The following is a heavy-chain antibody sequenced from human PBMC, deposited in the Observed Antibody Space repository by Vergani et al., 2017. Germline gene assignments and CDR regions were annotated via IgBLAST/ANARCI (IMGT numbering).Heavy chain of an antibody. CDR1: GFTFSSYG. CDR3: ARYCSGGSCYSGFDY. D-gene: IGHD2-15*01. V-gene: IGHV3-30*03. Sequence: QVQLVESGGGVVQPGRSLRLSCAASGFTFSSYGMHWVRQAPGKGLEWVAVISYDGSNKYYADSVKGRFTISRDNSKNTLYLQMNSLRAEDTAVYYCARYCSGGSCYSGFDYWGQGTLVTVSS. CDR2: ISYDGSNK. J-gene: IGHJ4*02.